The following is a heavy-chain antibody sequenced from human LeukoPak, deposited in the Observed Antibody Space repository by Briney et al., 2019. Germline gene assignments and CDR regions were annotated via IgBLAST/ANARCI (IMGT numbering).Heavy chain of an antibody. Sequence: ASVKVSCKASGYTFTSYDINWARQATGQGLEWMGWMNPNSGNTGYAQKFQGRVTMTRNTSISTAYMELSSLRSEDTAVYYCARGRYDYVWGSYRLPNDYWGQGTLVTVSS. CDR3: ARGRYDYVWGSYRLPNDY. CDR2: MNPNSGNT. D-gene: IGHD3-16*02. CDR1: GYTFTSYD. V-gene: IGHV1-8*01. J-gene: IGHJ4*02.